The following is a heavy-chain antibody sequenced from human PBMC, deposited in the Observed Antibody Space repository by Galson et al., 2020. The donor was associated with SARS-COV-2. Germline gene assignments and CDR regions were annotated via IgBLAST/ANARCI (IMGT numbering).Heavy chain of an antibody. D-gene: IGHD3-9*01. Sequence: GESLKISCAASGFTFSSYSMNWVRQAPGKGLEWVSSISSSNSYIYYADSLKGLFTISRDNAKNSLYLQMNSLRAEDTAVYYCARVLKYYDILTGYSEYDYGMDVWGQGTKVTVSS. V-gene: IGHV3-21*01. J-gene: IGHJ6*02. CDR1: GFTFSSYS. CDR3: ARVLKYYDILTGYSEYDYGMDV. CDR2: ISSSNSYI.